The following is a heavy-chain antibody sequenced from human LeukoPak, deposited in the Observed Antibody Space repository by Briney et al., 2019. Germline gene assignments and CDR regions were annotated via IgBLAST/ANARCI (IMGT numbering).Heavy chain of an antibody. CDR3: TRITVVAGNTYLADY. CDR2: ISGSGGST. V-gene: IGHV3-23*01. CDR1: GFTYSTYA. D-gene: IGHD6-19*01. J-gene: IGHJ4*02. Sequence: GGSLRLSCAASGFTYSTYAINWVRQAPGKGLEWVSGISGSGGSTYYADSVKGRLTISRDSSKNTLYLQMNSLRAEDTAVYYCTRITVVAGNTYLADYWGQGTLVTVSS.